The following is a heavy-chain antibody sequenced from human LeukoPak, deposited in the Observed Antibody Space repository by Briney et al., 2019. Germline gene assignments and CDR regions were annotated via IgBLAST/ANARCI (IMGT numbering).Heavy chain of an antibody. CDR1: RFTFSNTW. D-gene: IGHD4/OR15-4a*01. V-gene: IGHV3-15*01. J-gene: IGHJ4*02. CDR2: IKSKVDGETP. CDR3: AIDEPNYAPYDFDY. Sequence: GGYLSLSCAASRFTFSNTWRNWLRQAPGQGREWVGRIKSKVDGETPDYAAPVKGRFTISRDDSNNMVYLQMNSLKIEDTAVYYCAIDEPNYAPYDFDYWGQGTLVTVSS.